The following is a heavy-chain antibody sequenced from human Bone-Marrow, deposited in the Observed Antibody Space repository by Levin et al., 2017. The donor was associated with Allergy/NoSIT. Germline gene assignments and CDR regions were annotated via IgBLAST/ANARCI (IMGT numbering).Heavy chain of an antibody. J-gene: IGHJ6*02. CDR2: IRSKAYGGTT. D-gene: IGHD3-3*01. CDR1: GFTFGDYA. Sequence: GESLKISCTASGFTFGDYAMSWVRQAPGKGLEWVGFIRSKAYGGTTEYAASVKGRFTISRDDSKSIAYLQMNSLKTEDTAMYYCTRFDFWSGYHPNGMDVWGQGTTVTVSS. V-gene: IGHV3-49*04. CDR3: TRFDFWSGYHPNGMDV.